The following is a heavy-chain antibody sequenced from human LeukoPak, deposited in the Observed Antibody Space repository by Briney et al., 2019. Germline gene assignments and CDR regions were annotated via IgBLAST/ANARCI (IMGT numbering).Heavy chain of an antibody. CDR1: GITFNRYA. Sequence: GGSLRLSCAVSGITFNRYAMNWVRQAPGKGLEWVSGIADKTYYIDSVKGRFTISTDNSKNWLYLQMNSLRAEDTAVYYCARSPSIVGATIDYWGQGTLVTVSS. D-gene: IGHD1-26*01. CDR3: ARSPSIVGATIDY. V-gene: IGHV3-66*01. J-gene: IGHJ4*02. CDR2: IADKT.